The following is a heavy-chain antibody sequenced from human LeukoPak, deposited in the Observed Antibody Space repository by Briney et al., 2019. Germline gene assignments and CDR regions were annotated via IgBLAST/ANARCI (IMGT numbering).Heavy chain of an antibody. J-gene: IGHJ4*02. CDR2: IKEDGSAY. V-gene: IGHV3-7*03. CDR1: GFSIRTYW. D-gene: IGHD4-23*01. Sequence: PGGSLRLSCAASGFSIRTYWMTWVRQAPGQGLEWVANIKEDGSAYYYGDPVKGRFSIPRDNAKNLLYLQMNSLRAEDTAVYYCAKDLDYGGNSPFDYWGQGTLVTVSS. CDR3: AKDLDYGGNSPFDY.